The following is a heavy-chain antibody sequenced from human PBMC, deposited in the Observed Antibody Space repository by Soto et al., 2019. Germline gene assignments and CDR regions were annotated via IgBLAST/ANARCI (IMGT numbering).Heavy chain of an antibody. V-gene: IGHV4-59*01. D-gene: IGHD5-18*01. CDR3: ARGRVYSYGYDYYYGMDV. CDR2: IYYSGST. J-gene: IGHJ6*02. CDR1: GGSISSYY. Sequence: QVQLQESGPGLVKPSETLSLTCTVSGGSISSYYWSWIRQPPGKGLEWIGYIYYSGSTNYNPSLKSRVTISVDTSKNQFSRKLSSVTAADTAVYYCARGRVYSYGYDYYYGMDVWGQGTTVTVSS.